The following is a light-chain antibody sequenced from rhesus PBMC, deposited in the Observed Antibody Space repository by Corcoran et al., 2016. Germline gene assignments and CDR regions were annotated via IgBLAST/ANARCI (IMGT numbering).Light chain of an antibody. V-gene: IGKV7-13*01. J-gene: IGKJ1*01. CDR2: QAS. CDR3: LKSKNSPRT. CDR1: ESVRVFGINL. Sequence: DIVLTQSPASLAVSPGQRATITCRASESVRVFGINLIHWYQQKPGQPPKLLIDQASNKDTGVPARFSGSGSGTDFTLTINPVEADDAADYYCLKSKNSPRTFGQGTKVEIK.